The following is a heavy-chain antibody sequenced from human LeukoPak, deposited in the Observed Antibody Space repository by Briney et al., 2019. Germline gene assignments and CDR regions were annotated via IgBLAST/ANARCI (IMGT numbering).Heavy chain of an antibody. D-gene: IGHD6-13*01. CDR1: GFTFSYYG. Sequence: PGRSLRLSCAASGFTFSYYGMHWVRQAPGKGLEWVAAISYDENTKYYADSLEGRFTISRDNSKSTLYLQMYSLRPEDTAVYYCAKVAVRQQLRFSFDYWGQGTLVTVSS. CDR2: ISYDENTK. V-gene: IGHV3-30*18. J-gene: IGHJ4*02. CDR3: AKVAVRQQLRFSFDY.